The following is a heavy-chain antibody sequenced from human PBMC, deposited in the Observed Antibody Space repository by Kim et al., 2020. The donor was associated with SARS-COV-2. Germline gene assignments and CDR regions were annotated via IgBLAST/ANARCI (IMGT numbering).Heavy chain of an antibody. V-gene: IGHV4-39*07. CDR3: ARDGTGIPDY. Sequence: SETLSLTCTVSGGSISSSSYYWGWIRQPPGKGLEWIGSIYYSGSTYYNPSLKSRVTISVDTSKNQFSLKLSSVTAADTAVYYCARDGTGIPDYWGQGTL. D-gene: IGHD1-1*01. CDR2: IYYSGST. J-gene: IGHJ4*02. CDR1: GGSISSSSYY.